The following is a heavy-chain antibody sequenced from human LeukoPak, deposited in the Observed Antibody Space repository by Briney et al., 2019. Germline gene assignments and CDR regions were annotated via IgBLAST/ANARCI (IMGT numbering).Heavy chain of an antibody. V-gene: IGHV3-30*04. CDR1: GFTFSSYA. CDR3: AKHPGDFTGIVNYYYMDV. CDR2: ISYDGSNK. J-gene: IGHJ6*03. D-gene: IGHD1-26*01. Sequence: GGSLRLSCAASGFTFSSYAMHWVRQAPGKGLEWVAVISYDGSNKYYADSVKGRFTISRDNSKNMLFLQMNSLRAEDTAVYYCAKHPGDFTGIVNYYYMDVWGKGTTVTVSS.